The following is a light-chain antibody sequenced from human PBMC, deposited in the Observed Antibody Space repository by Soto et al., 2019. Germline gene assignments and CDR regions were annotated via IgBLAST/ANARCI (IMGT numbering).Light chain of an antibody. CDR1: SSDVGGYNY. J-gene: IGLJ1*01. CDR2: DVS. V-gene: IGLV2-14*03. Sequence: QSALTQPASVSGSPGQSITISCTGTSSDVGGYNYVSWYQQLPGKAPKLMIYDVSNRPSGVSDRFSGSKSGNTASLTISGLQAEDEADYYCSSYTSSSTLGDFGTVTKVTVL. CDR3: SSYTSSSTLGD.